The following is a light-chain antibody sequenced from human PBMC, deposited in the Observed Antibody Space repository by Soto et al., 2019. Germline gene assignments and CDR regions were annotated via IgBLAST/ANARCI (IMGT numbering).Light chain of an antibody. CDR2: AAY. V-gene: IGKV1-6*01. CDR3: LQDYNYPRT. Sequence: AIQMTQSPSSLSASVGDRVTITCRASQGIRNDLGWYQQKPGKAPKLLIYAAYSLQSGVPSRFRGSGSGTDFTLTISSLQPADFATYYCLQDYNYPRTFGQGTKVEIK. J-gene: IGKJ1*01. CDR1: QGIRND.